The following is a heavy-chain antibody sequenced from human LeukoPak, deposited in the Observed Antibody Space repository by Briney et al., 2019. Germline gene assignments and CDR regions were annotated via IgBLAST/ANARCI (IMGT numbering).Heavy chain of an antibody. V-gene: IGHV3-53*01. CDR2: IYSGGST. D-gene: IGHD6-19*01. CDR3: ARGIAVAGPGFDY. CDR1: GFTVSSNY. J-gene: IGHJ4*02. Sequence: GGSLRLSCAASGFTVSSNYMSWVRQAPGKGLERVSVIYSGGSTYYADSVKGRFTISRDNSKNTLYLHMNSLRDEDTAVYYCARGIAVAGPGFDYWGQGSLVTVSS.